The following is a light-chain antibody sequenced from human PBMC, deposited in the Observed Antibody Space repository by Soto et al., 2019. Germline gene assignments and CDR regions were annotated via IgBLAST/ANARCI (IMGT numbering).Light chain of an antibody. CDR1: QSVSSN. CDR3: QKYNNWPRT. Sequence: DIVMTQSPATLSVSPGERATLSCRASQSVSSNLAWYQQKPGQAPRLLIYGASTRATGIPARFSGSGSGTEFTLTISSLQSEDFAVYYCQKYNNWPRTFGQGTKEDIK. V-gene: IGKV3-15*01. CDR2: GAS. J-gene: IGKJ1*01.